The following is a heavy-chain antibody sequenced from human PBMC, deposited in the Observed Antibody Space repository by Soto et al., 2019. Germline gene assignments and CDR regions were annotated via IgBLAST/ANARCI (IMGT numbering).Heavy chain of an antibody. CDR2: IHPISGAT. J-gene: IGHJ1*01. CDR3: VRGYCNSDICSWAFQY. Sequence: QVQLVQSGAEVKKPGASVKVSCKASGYTFTDYFIHWVRQAPGQGLEWMGMIHPISGATGYAQKLQGRVTMTRDASTTTVYMELGSLRSDDTALYYCVRGYCNSDICSWAFQYWGQGTLVTVSS. CDR1: GYTFTDYF. V-gene: IGHV1-46*04. D-gene: IGHD2-2*01.